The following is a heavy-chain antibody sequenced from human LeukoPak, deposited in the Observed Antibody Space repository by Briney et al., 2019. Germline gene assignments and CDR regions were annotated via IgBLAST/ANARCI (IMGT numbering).Heavy chain of an antibody. CDR1: GFTFDDYG. D-gene: IGHD3-3*01. Sequence: GGSLRLSCAASGFTFDDYGRSWVRQAPGEGLEWFSGINWNGGSTGYADSVKGRFTISRDNAKNSLYLQMNSLRAEDTALYHCARDLGMRDLWSAHGYWGQGIVVTVSS. CDR3: ARDLGMRDLWSAHGY. CDR2: INWNGGST. V-gene: IGHV3-20*01. J-gene: IGHJ4*02.